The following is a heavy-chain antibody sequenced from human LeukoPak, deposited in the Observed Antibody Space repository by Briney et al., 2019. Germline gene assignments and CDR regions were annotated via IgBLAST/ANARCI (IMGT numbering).Heavy chain of an antibody. CDR2: ISSSSSTI. CDR1: GFTFSSYS. D-gene: IGHD6-25*01. CDR3: ARVLDNSSSRYQSLKY. V-gene: IGHV3-48*04. Sequence: PGGSLRLSCAASGFTFSSYSMNWVRQAPGKGLEWVSYISSSSSTIYYADSVKGRFTISRDNAKNSLCLQMDSLRAEDTAVYYCARVLDNSSSRYQSLKYWGQGTLVTVSS. J-gene: IGHJ4*02.